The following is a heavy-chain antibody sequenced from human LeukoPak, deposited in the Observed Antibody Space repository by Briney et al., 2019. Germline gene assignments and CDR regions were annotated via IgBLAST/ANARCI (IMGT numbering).Heavy chain of an antibody. D-gene: IGHD3-10*01. V-gene: IGHV3-21*01. CDR1: GFTFSSYT. CDR3: ARGSTMVFED. Sequence: GGSLRLSCAASGFTFSSYTMSWVRQAPGKGLEWVSSIRSSSSYIYYADSVKGRFTISRDNAKNSLYLQMNSLRADDTAVYYCARGSTMVFEDWGQGTLVTVSS. J-gene: IGHJ4*02. CDR2: IRSSSSYI.